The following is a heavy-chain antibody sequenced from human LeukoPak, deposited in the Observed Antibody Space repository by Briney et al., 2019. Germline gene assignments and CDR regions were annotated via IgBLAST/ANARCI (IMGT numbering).Heavy chain of an antibody. D-gene: IGHD3-22*01. CDR3: ASNTNYYENTGHYVLDS. V-gene: IGHV1-69*13. Sequence: GASVKVSCKASGGTFSTYAISWVRQAPGQGLEWMGGIIPILGTANYAQGFKGRVTITADEFTGTAYMELSSLRSEDTAVFYCASNTNYYENTGHYVLDSWGQGTLVTVSS. J-gene: IGHJ5*01. CDR1: GGTFSTYA. CDR2: IIPILGTA.